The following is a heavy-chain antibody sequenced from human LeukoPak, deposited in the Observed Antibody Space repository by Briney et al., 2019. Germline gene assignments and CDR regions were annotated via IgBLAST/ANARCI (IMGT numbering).Heavy chain of an antibody. V-gene: IGHV4-4*02. CDR3: ASRQIAAAGTAGDY. D-gene: IGHD6-13*01. CDR2: IYHSGST. J-gene: IGHJ4*02. CDR1: GGSISSSNW. Sequence: PSETLSLTCAVSGGSISSSNWWSWVRQPPGKGLEWIGEIYHSGSTNYNPSLKSRVTISVDKSKNQFSLKLSSVTAADTAVYYCASRQIAAAGTAGDYWGQGTLVTVSS.